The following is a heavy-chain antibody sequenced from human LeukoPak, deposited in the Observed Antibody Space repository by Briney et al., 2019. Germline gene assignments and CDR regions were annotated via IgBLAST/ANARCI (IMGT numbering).Heavy chain of an antibody. CDR3: QCGVVTNAFDY. Sequence: SETLSLTCTVSGGSISSSSYYWGWIRQPPGQGLEWNVSNYYSGSTYYNPSLKIRVTISVSKSKNHFSLKLSPVAAAAPSFCSGQCGVVTNAFDYWGQGTLVTVSS. J-gene: IGHJ4*02. D-gene: IGHD2-8*01. V-gene: IGHV4-39*02. CDR2: NYYSGST. CDR1: GGSISSSSYY.